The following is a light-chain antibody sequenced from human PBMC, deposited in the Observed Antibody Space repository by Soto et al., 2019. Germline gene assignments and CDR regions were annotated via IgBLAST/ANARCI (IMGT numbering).Light chain of an antibody. CDR2: DVS. J-gene: IGLJ1*01. Sequence: QSALTQPASVSGSPGQSITISCTGTSSDVGGYNYVSWYQQHPGKAPKLMIYDVSNRPSGVSNRFSGSKSGNTASLTISGLQAEDYFDYYCSSYTSSSTLFVFGTGPKVTVL. CDR1: SSDVGGYNY. CDR3: SSYTSSSTLFV. V-gene: IGLV2-14*01.